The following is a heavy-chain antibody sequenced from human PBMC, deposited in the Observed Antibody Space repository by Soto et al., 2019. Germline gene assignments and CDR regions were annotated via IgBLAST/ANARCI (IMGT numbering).Heavy chain of an antibody. D-gene: IGHD6-6*01. Sequence: GGSLRLSCSASGFTFNNYGMHWVRQAPGKGLEWVAVIWYDGSNKYYADSVKGRFTISRDNSKNTLYLQMNSLRVEDTAVYYCARGRGVDSNSPTDYYYYGMDVWGQGTTVTVSS. CDR3: ARGRGVDSNSPTDYYYYGMDV. V-gene: IGHV3-33*01. J-gene: IGHJ6*02. CDR2: IWYDGSNK. CDR1: GFTFNNYG.